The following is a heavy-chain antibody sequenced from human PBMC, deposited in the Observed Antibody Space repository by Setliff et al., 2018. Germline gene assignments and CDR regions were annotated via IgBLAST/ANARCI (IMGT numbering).Heavy chain of an antibody. V-gene: IGHV4-31*03. D-gene: IGHD3-22*01. J-gene: IGHJ4*02. CDR3: ARHGGGTPYYYESRGFDS. Sequence: PSETLSLTCTVSGGSITSGGYYWNWIRHLPGKGLKWIGYIDSSGRTYYNPSLKSRIIISADASKNQFSLRLTSVTAAYTALYCCARHGGGTPYYYESRGFDSWGQGTQVTVSS. CDR1: GGSITSGGYY. CDR2: IDSSGRT.